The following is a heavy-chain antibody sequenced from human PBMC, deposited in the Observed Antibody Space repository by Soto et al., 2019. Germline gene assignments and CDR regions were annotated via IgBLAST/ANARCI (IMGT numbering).Heavy chain of an antibody. Sequence: QLQLQESGPGLVKPSETLSLTCTVSDDSISISTYYWGWIRQPPGKGLEGIGSIYYTGSTYYNPSLKGRVTISVDTSKNQFSLKLSSLTAAETAVYYCARRMAAAGNLDYWGQGTLVTVSS. CDR3: ARRMAAAGNLDY. CDR1: DDSISISTYY. D-gene: IGHD6-13*01. CDR2: IYYTGST. J-gene: IGHJ4*02. V-gene: IGHV4-39*01.